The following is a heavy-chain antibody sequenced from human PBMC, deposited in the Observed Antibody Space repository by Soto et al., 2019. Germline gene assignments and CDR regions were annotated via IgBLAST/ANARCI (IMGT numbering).Heavy chain of an antibody. CDR1: GGSFSGYY. CDR3: ARCITMVRGRDGNFDY. V-gene: IGHV4-34*01. D-gene: IGHD3-10*01. J-gene: IGHJ4*02. CDR2: INHSGST. Sequence: QVQLQQWGAGLLKPSETLSLTCAVYGGSFSGYYWSWIRQPPGKGLEWIGEINHSGSTNYNPSLKSRVPLSVDTSKNQFSLKLSSVTAADTAVYDCARCITMVRGRDGNFDYWGQGTLVTVSS.